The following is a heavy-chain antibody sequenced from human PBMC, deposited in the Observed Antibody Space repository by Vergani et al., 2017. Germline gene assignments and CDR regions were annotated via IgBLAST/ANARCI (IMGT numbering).Heavy chain of an antibody. CDR2: INHSGST. D-gene: IGHD3-3*01. CDR3: ATDRGWTYYDFWSGYANYGMYV. V-gene: IGHV4-34*01. CDR1: GGSFSGYY. J-gene: IGHJ6*02. Sequence: QVQLQQWGAGLLKPSETLSLTCAVYGGSFSGYYWSWIRQPPGKGLEWIGEINHSGSTNYNPSLKSRVTISVDTSKNQFSLKLSSVTAADTAVYYCATDRGWTYYDFWSGYANYGMYVWGQGTTVTVSS.